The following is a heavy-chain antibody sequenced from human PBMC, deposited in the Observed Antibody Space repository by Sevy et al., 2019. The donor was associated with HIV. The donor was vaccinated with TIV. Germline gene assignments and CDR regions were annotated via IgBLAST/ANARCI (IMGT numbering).Heavy chain of an antibody. CDR2: IYYSGST. V-gene: IGHV4-39*01. J-gene: IGHJ5*02. Sequence: SETLSLTCTVSGGSISSSSYYWGWIRQPPGKGLEWIGSIYYSGSTYYNPSLKSRVTISVDTSKNQFSLRLSSVTAADTAVYYCARRLQYVTTVTTRWFDPWGQGNVVTVSS. CDR1: GGSISSSSYY. CDR3: ARRLQYVTTVTTRWFDP. D-gene: IGHD4-4*01.